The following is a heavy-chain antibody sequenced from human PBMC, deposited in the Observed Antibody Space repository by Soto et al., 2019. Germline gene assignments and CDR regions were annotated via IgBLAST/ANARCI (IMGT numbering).Heavy chain of an antibody. CDR1: GFTFSSYA. V-gene: IGHV3-23*01. J-gene: IGHJ6*02. D-gene: IGHD6-13*01. CDR3: AKDTYSSSWYFYYYAMDV. CDR2: ISGSGGST. Sequence: GGSLRLSCSASGFTFSSYAMSWVRQAPGKGLEWVSAISGSGGSTYYADSVKGRFTISRDNSKNTLFLQMNSLRAEDTAVYYCAKDTYSSSWYFYYYAMDVWGQGTTVTVSS.